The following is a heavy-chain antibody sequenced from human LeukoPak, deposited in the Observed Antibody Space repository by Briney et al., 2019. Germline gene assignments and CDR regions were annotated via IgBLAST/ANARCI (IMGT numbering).Heavy chain of an antibody. V-gene: IGHV1-69*05. CDR1: GGTFSSYA. CDR3: ARESQDGIIAVAGTE. J-gene: IGHJ4*02. D-gene: IGHD6-19*01. Sequence: GSSVKVSCKASGGTFSSYAISWVRQAPGQGLEWMGGIIPIFGTANYAQKFQGRVTITTDESTSTAYMELSRLRSEDTAVYYCARESQDGIIAVAGTEWGQGTLVTVSS. CDR2: IIPIFGTA.